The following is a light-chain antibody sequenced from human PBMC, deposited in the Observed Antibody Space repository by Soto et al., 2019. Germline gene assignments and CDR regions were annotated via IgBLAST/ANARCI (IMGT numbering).Light chain of an antibody. CDR1: QSVSSY. J-gene: IGKJ5*01. CDR3: QQYRMSPNT. Sequence: EIVLTQSPGTLSLSPGERATLSCRASQSVSSYLAWYQLRPGQAPGLLIYGASTRATGIPDRFSGSGSGTDFSLTIRGLKPEDFAVYYCQQYRMSPNTCGQGTRLEIK. V-gene: IGKV3-20*01. CDR2: GAS.